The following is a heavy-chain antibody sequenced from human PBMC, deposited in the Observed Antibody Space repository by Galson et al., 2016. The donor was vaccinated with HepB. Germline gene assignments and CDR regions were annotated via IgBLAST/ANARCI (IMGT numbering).Heavy chain of an antibody. CDR3: ARQGRSSGWFDY. CDR1: GGSVSSSIFY. J-gene: IGHJ4*02. Sequence: ETLSLTCTVSGGSVSSSIFYWDWIRQPPGKGLEWIGSIFYSGSTYYNPSLKSRVTISVDTSKNQFSLKLSSVTAADTAVYYCARQGRSSGWFDYWGQGTLVTVSS. D-gene: IGHD6-19*01. CDR2: IFYSGST. V-gene: IGHV4-39*01.